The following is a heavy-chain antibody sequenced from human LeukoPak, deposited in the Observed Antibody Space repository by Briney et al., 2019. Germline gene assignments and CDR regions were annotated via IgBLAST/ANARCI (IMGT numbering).Heavy chain of an antibody. D-gene: IGHD1-26*01. Sequence: GGSLRLSCAASGFTFDDYAMHWVRQAPGKGLEWVSGISWNSGSVGYADSVKGRFTISRDNAKNSLYLQMNSLRAEDTALYYCAKGRGGSYVALYFDSWGQGTLVTVSS. CDR1: GFTFDDYA. V-gene: IGHV3-9*01. CDR3: AKGRGGSYVALYFDS. J-gene: IGHJ4*02. CDR2: ISWNSGSV.